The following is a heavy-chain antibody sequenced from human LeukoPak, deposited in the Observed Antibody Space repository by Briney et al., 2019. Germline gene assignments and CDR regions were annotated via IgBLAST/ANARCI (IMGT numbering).Heavy chain of an antibody. CDR2: INHSGST. D-gene: IGHD3-22*01. V-gene: IGHV4-34*01. J-gene: IGHJ6*03. Sequence: SETLSLTCAVYGGSFSSYYWSWIRQPPGKGLEWIGEINHSGSTTYKPSLKSRVTISLDTSKNQFSLKLSSVTAADTAVYYCARAETYYYDSSGYYSRYYYYMDVWGKGTTVTVSS. CDR3: ARAETYYYDSSGYYSRYYYYMDV. CDR1: GGSFSSYY.